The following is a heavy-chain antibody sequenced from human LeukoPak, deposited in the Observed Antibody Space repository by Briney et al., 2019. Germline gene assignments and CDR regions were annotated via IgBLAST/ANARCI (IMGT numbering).Heavy chain of an antibody. V-gene: IGHV4-34*12. CDR2: IFYSGKS. J-gene: IGHJ4*02. CDR1: GGSFSGYY. CDR3: ARLGDVEVNGGTLDY. Sequence: PSETLSLTCAVYGGSFSGYYWSWIRQPPGQGLEWIGSIFYSGKSNYNPSLKNRVSVSVDTSKNQFFLKLTSVTVADTAVYFCARLGDVEVNGGTLDYWGRGTLVTVSS. D-gene: IGHD3-16*01.